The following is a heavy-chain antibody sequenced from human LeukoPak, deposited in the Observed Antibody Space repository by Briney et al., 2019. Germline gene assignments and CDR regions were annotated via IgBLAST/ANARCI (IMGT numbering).Heavy chain of an antibody. CDR1: GFTFGSYA. CDR2: ISGSGGST. Sequence: GGSLRLSXAASGFTFGSYAMSWVRQAPGKGLEWVSAISGSGGSTYYADSVKGRFTISRDNSKNTLYLQMNSLRAEDTAVYYCAKLRYLEYFDYWGQGTLVTVSS. J-gene: IGHJ4*02. V-gene: IGHV3-23*01. CDR3: AKLRYLEYFDY. D-gene: IGHD1-1*01.